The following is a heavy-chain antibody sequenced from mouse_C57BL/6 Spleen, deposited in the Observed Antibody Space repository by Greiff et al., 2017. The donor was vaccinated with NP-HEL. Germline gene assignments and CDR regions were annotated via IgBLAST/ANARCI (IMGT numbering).Heavy chain of an antibody. D-gene: IGHD2-1*01. V-gene: IGHV3-1*01. Sequence: EVQLQQSGPGMVKPSQSLSLTCTVTGYSITSGYDWHWIRHFPGNILEWMGYISYSGSTNYNPYLKSRLSITLDTSKNHFCLKLNSVTTEDTATYYCARTGGNYHYFDYWGQGTTLTVSS. J-gene: IGHJ2*01. CDR3: ARTGGNYHYFDY. CDR2: ISYSGST. CDR1: GYSITSGYD.